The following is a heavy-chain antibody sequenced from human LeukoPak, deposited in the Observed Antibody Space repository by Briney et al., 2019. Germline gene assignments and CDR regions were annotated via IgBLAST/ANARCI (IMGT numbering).Heavy chain of an antibody. CDR3: ARDVVPAAMVGYGMDV. CDR2: ISSSSSYI. V-gene: IGHV3-21*01. D-gene: IGHD2-2*01. CDR1: GFTFSSYS. J-gene: IGHJ6*02. Sequence: PGGSLRLSCAASGFTFSSYSMNWVRQAPGEGLEWVSSISSSSSYIYYADSVKGRFTISRDNAKNSLYLQVNSLRAEDTAVYYCARDVVPAAMVGYGMDVWGQGTTVTVSS.